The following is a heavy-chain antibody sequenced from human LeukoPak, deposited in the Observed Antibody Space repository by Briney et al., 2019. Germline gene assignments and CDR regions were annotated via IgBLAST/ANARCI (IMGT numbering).Heavy chain of an antibody. Sequence: ASVKVSCKASGYTFTNYAMDWVRQAPGQGLEWMGWINTNTGNPTYAQGFTGRFVFSLDTSVSTAYLQISSLKAEDTAVYYCARDLSPHVRGVLPDYWGQGTLVTVSS. J-gene: IGHJ4*02. D-gene: IGHD3-10*02. CDR3: ARDLSPHVRGVLPDY. CDR1: GYTFTNYA. V-gene: IGHV7-4-1*02. CDR2: INTNTGNP.